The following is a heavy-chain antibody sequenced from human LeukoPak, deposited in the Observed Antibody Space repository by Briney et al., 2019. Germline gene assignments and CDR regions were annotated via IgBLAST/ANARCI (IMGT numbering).Heavy chain of an antibody. CDR2: IYYSGST. CDR3: ARVEVFMGIAVAPPGYYYGMDV. CDR1: GGSISSGGYY. J-gene: IGHJ6*02. Sequence: PSETLSLTCTVSGGSISSGGYYWSWLRQHPGKGLEWIGYIYYSGSTYYNPSLKSRVTISVDTSKNQFSLKLSSVTAEDTAVYYCARVEVFMGIAVAPPGYYYGMDVWGQGTTVTVSS. D-gene: IGHD6-19*01. V-gene: IGHV4-31*03.